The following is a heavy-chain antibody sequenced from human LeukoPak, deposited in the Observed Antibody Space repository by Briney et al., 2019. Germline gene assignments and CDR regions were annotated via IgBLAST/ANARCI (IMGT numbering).Heavy chain of an antibody. Sequence: GGSLRLSCAASGLTFSSYAMGRVRQAPGKGLEWVSAISGSGGSTYYADSVKGRFTISRDNSKNTLYLQMNSLRAEDTAVYYCAKGHGYCSSTSCYTFFDYWGQGTLVTVSS. D-gene: IGHD2-2*02. CDR1: GLTFSSYA. V-gene: IGHV3-23*01. CDR2: ISGSGGST. J-gene: IGHJ4*02. CDR3: AKGHGYCSSTSCYTFFDY.